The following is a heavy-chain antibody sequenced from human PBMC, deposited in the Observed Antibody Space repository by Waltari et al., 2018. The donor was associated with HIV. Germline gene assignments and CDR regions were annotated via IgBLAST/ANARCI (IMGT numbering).Heavy chain of an antibody. Sequence: QVQLVQSGAEVKTPGASVKVSCKASGYTFTRYDINWVRQAHGQGLEWMGWMNPNSGNTGYAQKFQSRVTMTRNASITTAYMELSSLRSEDTAVYFCARGIPAGRYETLTGQDYWGQGTLVTVSS. CDR2: MNPNSGNT. V-gene: IGHV1-8*01. CDR1: GYTFTRYD. J-gene: IGHJ4*02. CDR3: ARGIPAGRYETLTGQDY. D-gene: IGHD3-9*01.